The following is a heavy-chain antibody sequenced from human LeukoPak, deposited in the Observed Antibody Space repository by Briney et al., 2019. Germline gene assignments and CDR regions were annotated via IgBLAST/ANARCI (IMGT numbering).Heavy chain of an antibody. J-gene: IGHJ4*02. D-gene: IGHD5-12*01. CDR1: GFTFSRYA. CDR2: ISGSGGST. CDR3: AKAGGYYYFDY. Sequence: GGSLRLSCAASGFTFSRYAMSWVRQAPGKGLEWVSAISGSGGSTYYADSVKGRFTISRANSKNTLYLQMNSLRAEDTAVYYCAKAGGYYYFDYWGQGTLVTVSS. V-gene: IGHV3-23*01.